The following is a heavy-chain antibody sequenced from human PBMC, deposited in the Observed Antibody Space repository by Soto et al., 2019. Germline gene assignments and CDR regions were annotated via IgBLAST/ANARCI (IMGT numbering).Heavy chain of an antibody. Sequence: ELQLVESGGGLVQPGGSLRLSCAASGFTFSAYSMNWVRQAPGKGLEWISYITTSSSTIYYADSVKGRFTISRDNAKNSLYLQMNRLRVEDTAVYYCARRAVWGQGTTVTVS. CDR2: ITTSSSTI. CDR1: GFTFSAYS. J-gene: IGHJ6*02. CDR3: ARRAV. V-gene: IGHV3-48*01.